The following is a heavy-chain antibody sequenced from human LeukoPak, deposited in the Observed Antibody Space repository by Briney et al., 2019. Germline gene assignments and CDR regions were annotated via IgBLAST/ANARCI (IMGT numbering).Heavy chain of an antibody. CDR1: GFSFRSYG. CDR2: ISGSGGST. V-gene: IGHV3-23*01. CDR3: AKEAYYYDSSGYYKGYYFDY. D-gene: IGHD3-22*01. Sequence: GGSLRLSCAASGFSFRSYGMHWVRQAPGKGLEWVSAISGSGGSTYYADSVKGRFTISRDNSKNTLYLQMNSLRAEDTAVYYCAKEAYYYDSSGYYKGYYFDYWGQGTLVTVSS. J-gene: IGHJ4*02.